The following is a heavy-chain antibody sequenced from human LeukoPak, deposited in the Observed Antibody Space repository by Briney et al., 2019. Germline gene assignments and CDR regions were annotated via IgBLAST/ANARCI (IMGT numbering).Heavy chain of an antibody. CDR1: GFTFSSYS. CDR2: ISSSSSYT. CDR3: AKGGDYGDYVAFDY. D-gene: IGHD4-17*01. V-gene: IGHV3-21*04. J-gene: IGHJ4*02. Sequence: PGGSLRLSCAASGFTFSSYSMNWVRQAPGKGLEWVSSISSSSSYTYYADSVKGRFTISRDNSKNTLYLQMNSLRAEDTAVYYCAKGGDYGDYVAFDYWGQGTLVTVSS.